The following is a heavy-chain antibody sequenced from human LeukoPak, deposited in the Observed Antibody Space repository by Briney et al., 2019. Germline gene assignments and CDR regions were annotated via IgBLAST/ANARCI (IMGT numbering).Heavy chain of an antibody. V-gene: IGHV1-2*02. CDR1: GYTFTGYY. CDR2: INPNSGGT. J-gene: IGHJ6*03. Sequence: ASVTVSCKASGYTFTGYYMHWVRQAPGQGLEWMGWINPNSGGTNYAQKFQGRVTMTRDTSISTAYMELGRLRSDDTAVYYCARDRGVDYCSGGSCSHYYYMDVWGKGTTVTISS. D-gene: IGHD2-15*01. CDR3: ARDRGVDYCSGGSCSHYYYMDV.